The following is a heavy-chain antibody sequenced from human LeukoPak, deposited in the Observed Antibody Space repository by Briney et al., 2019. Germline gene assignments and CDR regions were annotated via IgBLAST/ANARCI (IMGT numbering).Heavy chain of an antibody. Sequence: ASVKVSCKVSGYTLTELSMHWVRQAPGKGLEWMGGFDPEDGETIYAQKFQGRVTMTEDTSTDTAYMELSSLRSEDTAVYYCATKGYGSGSYLRYYYGMDVWGQGTTVTVSS. J-gene: IGHJ6*02. CDR2: FDPEDGET. CDR1: GYTLTELS. CDR3: ATKGYGSGSYLRYYYGMDV. D-gene: IGHD3-10*01. V-gene: IGHV1-24*01.